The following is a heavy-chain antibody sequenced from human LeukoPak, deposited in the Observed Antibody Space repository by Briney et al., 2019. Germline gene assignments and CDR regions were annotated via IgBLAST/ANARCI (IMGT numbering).Heavy chain of an antibody. Sequence: GGSLKLSCAASGFTFSGSAMHWVRQASGKGLEWVGRIRSEANSYATAYAASVKGRFTISRDDSKNTAYLQMNSLKTEDTAVYYCTQALGYCSGGSCYSGYYYYYMDVWGKGTTVTVSS. CDR1: GFTFSGSA. CDR3: TQALGYCSGGSCYSGYYYYYMDV. CDR2: IRSEANSYAT. V-gene: IGHV3-73*01. D-gene: IGHD2-15*01. J-gene: IGHJ6*03.